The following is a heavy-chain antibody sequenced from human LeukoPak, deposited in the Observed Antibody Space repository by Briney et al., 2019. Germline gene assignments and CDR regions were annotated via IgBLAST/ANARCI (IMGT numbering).Heavy chain of an antibody. CDR1: GYTFTSYD. V-gene: IGHV1-8*01. J-gene: IGHJ4*02. Sequence: GASVKVSCKASGYTFTSYDINWVRQATGQGLEWMGWMNPNSGNTGYAQKFQGRVTMTRNTSISTAYMELSSLRSEDTAVYYCARMGFHYDILTGCYTAAYDYWGQGTLVTVSS. CDR2: MNPNSGNT. CDR3: ARMGFHYDILTGCYTAAYDY. D-gene: IGHD3-9*01.